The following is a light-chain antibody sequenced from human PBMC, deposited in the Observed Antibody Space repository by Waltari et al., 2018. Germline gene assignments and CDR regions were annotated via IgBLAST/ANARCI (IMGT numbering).Light chain of an antibody. CDR1: QYISNY. J-gene: IGKJ4*01. V-gene: IGKV1-33*01. CDR2: DAS. CDR3: QQYDRLPLT. Sequence: QVDQFPILLSASGRRRITHTCQAKQYISNYLSWYQHKPGEAPKLLIYDASDLETGVPSRFSGSGSGTDFTLTIVSLQPEDTATYYCQQYDRLPLTFGGGTNVEVK.